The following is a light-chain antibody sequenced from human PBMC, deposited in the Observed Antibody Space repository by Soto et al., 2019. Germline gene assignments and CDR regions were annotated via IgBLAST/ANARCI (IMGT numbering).Light chain of an antibody. J-gene: IGKJ1*01. CDR2: GAS. V-gene: IGKV3-20*01. CDR1: QSVSSSY. Sequence: EIVLTQSPGTLSLSPGERATLSCRASQSVSSSYLAWYQQKPGQAPRLLIYGASSRATGLPDRFSGSVSGTDFTLTISRLEAEDFAVYYWQQYGSSRWTFGQGTKVEIK. CDR3: QQYGSSRWT.